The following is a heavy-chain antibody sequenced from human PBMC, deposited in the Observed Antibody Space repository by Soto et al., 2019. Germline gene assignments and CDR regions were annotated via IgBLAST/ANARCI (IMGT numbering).Heavy chain of an antibody. CDR3: TRYYYESSGYYVY. CDR2: SISEAYGGTT. CDR1: GFNFGNYA. Sequence: PAGSLSLSCTGSGFNFGNYALSWVRQAPGEGREWVVFSISEAYGGTTDYAASVKGRFIISRDDSKSIAYLKINILQTDDTAVYYCTRYYYESSGYYVYWGQGTLVTVSS. J-gene: IGHJ4*02. V-gene: IGHV3-49*04. D-gene: IGHD3-22*01.